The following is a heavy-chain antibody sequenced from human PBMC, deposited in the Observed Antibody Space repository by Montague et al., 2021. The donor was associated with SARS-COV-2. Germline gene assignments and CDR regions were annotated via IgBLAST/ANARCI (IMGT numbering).Heavy chain of an antibody. CDR1: GGSISGDNYY. D-gene: IGHD7-27*01. CDR3: ARNRGWGSRGAGYIDL. V-gene: IGHV4-31*03. J-gene: IGHJ2*01. CDR2: TYYTGST. Sequence: TLSLTCTVSGGSISGDNYYWTWIRQHPGKGLEWIAYTYYTGSTYYNPSLQSRLRTSLDTSKNQFSLTLTSVTAAGTAIYYCARNRGWGSRGAGYIDLWGRGTLVTVSS.